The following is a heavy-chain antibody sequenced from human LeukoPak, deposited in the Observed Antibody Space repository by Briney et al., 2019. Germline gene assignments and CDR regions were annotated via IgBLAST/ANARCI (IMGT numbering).Heavy chain of an antibody. J-gene: IGHJ4*02. CDR2: ISSSSSTI. CDR1: GFTFSSYS. V-gene: IGHV3-48*01. Sequence: GGSLRLSCAASGFTFSSYSMNWVRQAPGKGLEWVSYISSSSSTIYYADSVKGRFTISRDNAKNSLYLQMNSLRAEDTAVYYCARDSQLWLRTFDYWGQGTLVTVSS. CDR3: ARDSQLWLRTFDY. D-gene: IGHD5-18*01.